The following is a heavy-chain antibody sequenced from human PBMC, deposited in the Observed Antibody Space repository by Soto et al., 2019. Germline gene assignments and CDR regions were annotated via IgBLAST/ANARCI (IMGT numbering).Heavy chain of an antibody. CDR1: VYTFTSYG. CDR2: ISAYNGNT. Sequence: ASVKVSCKASVYTFTSYGISWVRQAPGQGLEWMGWISAYNGNTNYAQKLQGRVTMTTDTSTSTAYMELRSLRSDDTAVYYCAREGSRGFFAMFAFDIWGQGTMVTVSS. V-gene: IGHV1-18*01. CDR3: AREGSRGFFAMFAFDI. D-gene: IGHD3-10*01. J-gene: IGHJ3*02.